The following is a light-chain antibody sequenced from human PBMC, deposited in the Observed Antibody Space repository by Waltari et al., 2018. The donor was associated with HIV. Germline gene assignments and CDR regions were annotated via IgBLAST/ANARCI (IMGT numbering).Light chain of an antibody. J-gene: IGKJ1*01. CDR3: QQYYSTWT. V-gene: IGKV4-1*01. CDR2: WAS. Sequence: DIVMTQSPDSLAVSLGERATINCKSSQSVLYSSNNKNYLAWYQQKPGQPPKLLIYWASSRESRVPDRFRGSGSGTDFTLTISSLQAEDVAVYYCQQYYSTWTFGQGTKVEIK. CDR1: QSVLYSSNNKNY.